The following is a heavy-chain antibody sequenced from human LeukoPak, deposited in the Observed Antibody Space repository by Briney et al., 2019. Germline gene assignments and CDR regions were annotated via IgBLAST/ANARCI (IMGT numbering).Heavy chain of an antibody. J-gene: IGHJ4*02. CDR1: GVSISSGSYY. V-gene: IGHV4-61*02. CDR3: ARGRGSGPYGFYFDS. Sequence: PSQTLSLTCTVSGVSISSGSYYWSWIRQPAGKGLEWIGRIYSSGSTNYNPSFRSRVTISVDTSKNQFSLNLNSVTAADTAVYYCARGRGSGPYGFYFDSWGQGTPVTVSS. CDR2: IYSSGST. D-gene: IGHD2-15*01.